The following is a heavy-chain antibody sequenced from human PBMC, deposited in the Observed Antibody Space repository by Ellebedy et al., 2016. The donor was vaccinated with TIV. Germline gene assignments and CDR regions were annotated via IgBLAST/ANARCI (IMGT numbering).Heavy chain of an antibody. CDR1: GFTFSNAW. CDR3: TAVSMVRGAIWRYYFDY. J-gene: IGHJ4*02. V-gene: IGHV3-15*01. D-gene: IGHD3-10*01. CDR2: IKSKTDGGTT. Sequence: PGGSLRLSCAASGFTFSNAWMSWVRQAPGKGLEWVGRIKSKTDGGTTDYAAPVNGRFTISRDDSKNTVYLQMNSLKTEDTGVYYCTAVSMVRGAIWRYYFDYWGQGTLVTVSS.